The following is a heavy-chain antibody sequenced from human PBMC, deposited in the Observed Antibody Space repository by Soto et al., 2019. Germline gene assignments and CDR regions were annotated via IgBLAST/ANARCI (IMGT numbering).Heavy chain of an antibody. Sequence: SETLSLTCTVSGGSVSSGSYYWSWIRQPPGKGLEWIGYIYYSGSTNYNPSLKSRVTISVDTSKNQFSLKLSSVTAADTAVYYCARGRIMITFVGVIDYYYYGMDVWGQGTTVTVSS. D-gene: IGHD3-16*02. CDR3: ARGRIMITFVGVIDYYYYGMDV. J-gene: IGHJ6*02. CDR2: IYYSGST. CDR1: GGSVSSGSYY. V-gene: IGHV4-61*01.